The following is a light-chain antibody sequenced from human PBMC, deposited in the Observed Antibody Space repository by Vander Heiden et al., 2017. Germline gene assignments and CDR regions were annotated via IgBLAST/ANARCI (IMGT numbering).Light chain of an antibody. J-gene: IGKJ4*01. CDR3: QQYCSTPPT. Sequence: EFVLTQSPGTLSWAPGERATSSCRASQSISSSYLAWYQQEPGQAPRLLIYGSSSRAIGIPDRFSGSGSGTDFTLTISRLEAEDFAVYFCQQYCSTPPTFGGGTKVEIK. CDR2: GSS. CDR1: QSISSSY. V-gene: IGKV3-20*01.